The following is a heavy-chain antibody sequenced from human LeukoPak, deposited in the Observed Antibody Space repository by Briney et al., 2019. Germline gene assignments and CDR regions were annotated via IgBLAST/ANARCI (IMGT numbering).Heavy chain of an antibody. J-gene: IGHJ4*02. Sequence: ASVKVSCKASGGTFSSYAISWVRQAPGQGLEWMGGIIPIFGTANYAQKFQGRVTITTDESTSTAYMELSSLRSEDTAVYYCAREQQLVPTFDYWGQGTLVTVSS. CDR3: AREQQLVPTFDY. CDR2: IIPIFGTA. CDR1: GGTFSSYA. D-gene: IGHD6-13*01. V-gene: IGHV1-69*05.